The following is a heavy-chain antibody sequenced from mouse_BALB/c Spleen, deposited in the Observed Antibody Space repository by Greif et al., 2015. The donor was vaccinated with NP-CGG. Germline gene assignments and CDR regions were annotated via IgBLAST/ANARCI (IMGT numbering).Heavy chain of an antibody. CDR2: IAPGSGST. CDR1: GYTFTSYW. Sequence: DLVKPGASVKLSCKASGYTFTSYWINWIKQRPGQGLEWIGRIAPGSGSTYYNEMFKGKATLTVDTSSSTAYFQLSSLSPEDSAVYFCARGYGSSWYFDVWGAGTPVTVSS. CDR3: ARGYGSSWYFDV. D-gene: IGHD2-14*01. J-gene: IGHJ1*01. V-gene: IGHV1S41*01.